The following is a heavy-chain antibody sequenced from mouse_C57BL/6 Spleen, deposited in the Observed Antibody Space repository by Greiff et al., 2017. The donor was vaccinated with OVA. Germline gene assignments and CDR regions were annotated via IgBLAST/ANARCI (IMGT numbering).Heavy chain of an antibody. D-gene: IGHD4-1*01. J-gene: IGHJ4*01. CDR3: ARTETGTGAMDY. Sequence: QVQLQQSGPGLVQPSQCLSITCTASGFSFTSYGVHWVRQSPGKGLEWLGVIWSGGSTDNNAAFISRLSISKDTAKSQVFLKMNSLQADDTAIYYCARTETGTGAMDYWGQGTSVTVSS. V-gene: IGHV2-2*01. CDR2: IWSGGST. CDR1: GFSFTSYG.